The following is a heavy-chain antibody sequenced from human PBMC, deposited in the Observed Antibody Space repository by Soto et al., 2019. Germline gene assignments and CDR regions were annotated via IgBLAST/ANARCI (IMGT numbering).Heavy chain of an antibody. D-gene: IGHD3-22*01. CDR1: GFTFSSYS. Sequence: EVQLVESGGGLVKPGGSLRLSCAASGFTFSSYSMNWVRQAPGKGLEWVSSISSSSSYIYYADSVKGRFTISRDNAKNSLYLQMNSLRAEDTAVYYCARDKYYYDSSGSPGDYWGQGTLVTVSS. CDR3: ARDKYYYDSSGSPGDY. CDR2: ISSSSSYI. V-gene: IGHV3-21*01. J-gene: IGHJ4*02.